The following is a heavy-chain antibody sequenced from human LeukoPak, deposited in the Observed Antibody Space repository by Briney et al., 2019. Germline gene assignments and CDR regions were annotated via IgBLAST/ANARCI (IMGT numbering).Heavy chain of an antibody. CDR1: GFTVSSNY. CDR3: ARDMEYYDSSGYYPWRAFDI. D-gene: IGHD3-22*01. V-gene: IGHV3-21*01. CDR2: ISSSSSYI. J-gene: IGHJ3*02. Sequence: RGSLRLSCAASGFTVSSNYMSWVRQAPGKGLEWVSSISSSSSYIYYADSVKGRFTISRDNAKNSLYLQMNSLRAEDTAVYYCARDMEYYDSSGYYPWRAFDIWGQGTMVTVSS.